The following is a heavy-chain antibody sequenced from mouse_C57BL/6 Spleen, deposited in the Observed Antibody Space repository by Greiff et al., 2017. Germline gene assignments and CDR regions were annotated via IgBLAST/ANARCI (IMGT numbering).Heavy chain of an antibody. V-gene: IGHV1-64*01. Sequence: QVQLQQPGAELVKPGASVKLSCKASGYTFTSYWMHWVKQRPGHGLEWIGMIHPDTGSTNYNEKFKGKATLTADKSSSTAYMQLSSLTSEDSAVYYCAGGSSYFLDYWGQGTTLTVSS. J-gene: IGHJ2*01. CDR2: IHPDTGST. D-gene: IGHD1-1*01. CDR1: GYTFTSYW. CDR3: AGGSSYFLDY.